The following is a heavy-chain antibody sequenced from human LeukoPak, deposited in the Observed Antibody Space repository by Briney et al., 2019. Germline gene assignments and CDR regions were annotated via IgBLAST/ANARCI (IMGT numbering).Heavy chain of an antibody. D-gene: IGHD5-24*01. CDR3: ARRDGYNAFDI. V-gene: IGHV4-34*01. Sequence: SETLSLTCAVYGGSFSGYYWSWIRQPPGKGLEWIGEINQSGSTNYNPSLKSRVTISVDTSKNQFSLKLSSVTAADTAVYYCARRDGYNAFDIWGQGTMVTVSS. CDR2: INQSGST. J-gene: IGHJ3*02. CDR1: GGSFSGYY.